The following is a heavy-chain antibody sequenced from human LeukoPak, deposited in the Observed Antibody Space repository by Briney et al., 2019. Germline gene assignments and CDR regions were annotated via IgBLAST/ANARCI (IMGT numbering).Heavy chain of an antibody. CDR1: GGSFSGYY. D-gene: IGHD3-3*01. J-gene: IGHJ4*02. CDR2: INHCGSP. V-gene: IGHV4-34*01. CDR3: ERGVITIFGVVNRWLVY. Sequence: SEPLSLTCGLYGGSFSGYYWLWIRPPPGKGLVWIGEINHCGSPHYNPPLKSRDTISVDTSKNQFPLKLSSVTAADTGVYYCERGVITIFGVVNRWLVYWGQGTLVTVSS.